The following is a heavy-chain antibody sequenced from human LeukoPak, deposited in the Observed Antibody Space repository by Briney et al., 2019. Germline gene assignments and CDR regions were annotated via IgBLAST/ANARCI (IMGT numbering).Heavy chain of an antibody. CDR2: IIPIFGTA. CDR3: ARVKETGVAVHNWFDP. J-gene: IGHJ5*02. D-gene: IGHD6-19*01. CDR1: GGTFSSYA. V-gene: IGHV1-69*13. Sequence: GASVKVSCKASGGTFSSYAISWVRQAPGQGLEWMGGIIPIFGTANYAQKFQGRVTITADESRSTAYMELSSPRSEDTAVYYCARVKETGVAVHNWFDPWGQGTLVTVSS.